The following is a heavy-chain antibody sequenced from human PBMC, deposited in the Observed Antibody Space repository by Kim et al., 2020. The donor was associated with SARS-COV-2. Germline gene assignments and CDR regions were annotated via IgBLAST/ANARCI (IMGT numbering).Heavy chain of an antibody. Sequence: SVKGRFTISRDNSKNTLYLQMNSLRAEDTAVYYCAKSREKVVPAAIPFDYWGQGTLVTVSS. V-gene: IGHV3-30*02. D-gene: IGHD2-2*01. J-gene: IGHJ4*02. CDR3: AKSREKVVPAAIPFDY.